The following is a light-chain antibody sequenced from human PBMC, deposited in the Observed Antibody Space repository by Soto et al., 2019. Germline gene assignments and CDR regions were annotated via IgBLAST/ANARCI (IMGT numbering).Light chain of an antibody. CDR1: QSVLYSSNNKNY. Sequence: DIVMTQSPDSLAVSLGERATVNCKSSQSVLYSSNNKNYLTWYQQKPGQPPKLLIYWASTRESGVPDRFNGSGSGTDFPLTISSLQAEDVAVYYCQQYYSTPYTFGQGTKLEI. CDR3: QQYYSTPYT. CDR2: WAS. J-gene: IGKJ2*01. V-gene: IGKV4-1*01.